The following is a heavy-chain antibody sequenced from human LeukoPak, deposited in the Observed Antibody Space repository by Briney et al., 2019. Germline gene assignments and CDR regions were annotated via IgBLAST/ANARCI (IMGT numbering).Heavy chain of an antibody. CDR2: IIPIFGTA. J-gene: IGHJ4*02. Sequence: ASVKVSCKASGGTFSSYPASWVRQAPEQGLEWRGGIIPIFGTANYAQKFQGRVTITTDESTSTAYMELSSLRSEDTAVYYCARGDGGGGTMIVFVSLDYWGQGTLVTVSS. D-gene: IGHD3-22*01. V-gene: IGHV1-69*05. CDR1: GGTFSSYP. CDR3: ARGDGGGGTMIVFVSLDY.